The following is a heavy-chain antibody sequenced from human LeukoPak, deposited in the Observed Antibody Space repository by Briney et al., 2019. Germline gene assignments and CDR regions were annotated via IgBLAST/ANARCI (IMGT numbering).Heavy chain of an antibody. J-gene: IGHJ4*02. D-gene: IGHD3-9*01. CDR2: MNPNSGNT. CDR3: ARGDILTGNHNDY. V-gene: IGHV1-8*01. CDR1: GYTFTSYD. Sequence: GASVKVSCKASGYTFTSYDINWVRQATGQRLEWMGWMNPNSGNTGYAQKFQGRVTMTRNTSISTAYMELSSLRSEDTAVYYCARGDILTGNHNDYWGQGTLVTVSS.